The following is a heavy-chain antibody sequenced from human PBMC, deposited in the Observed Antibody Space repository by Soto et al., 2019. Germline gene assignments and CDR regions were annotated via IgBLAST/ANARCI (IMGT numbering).Heavy chain of an antibody. V-gene: IGHV1-69*01. CDR3: AAKYGVKYLVRAFDI. D-gene: IGHD3-9*01. Sequence: XSVKVSWNGSGWGFSSYAIGWVRQAPGQGLEWMGGIIPIFGTANYAQKFQGRVTITADESTSTAYMELSSLRSEDTAVYYCAAKYGVKYLVRAFDIWGQGTMVTVSS. CDR1: GWGFSSYA. J-gene: IGHJ3*02. CDR2: IIPIFGTA.